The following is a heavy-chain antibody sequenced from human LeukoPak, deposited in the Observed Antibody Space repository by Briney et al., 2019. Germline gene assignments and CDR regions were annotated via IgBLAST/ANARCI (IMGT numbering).Heavy chain of an antibody. CDR2: IIPIFGTA. Sequence: VASVKVSCKASGYTFTTYYMHWVRQAPGQGLEWMRGIIPIFGTANYAQKFQGRVTITADESTSTAYMELSSLRSEDTAVYYCARGETTVTIFDYWGQGTPVTVSS. CDR1: GYTFTTYY. V-gene: IGHV1-69*13. J-gene: IGHJ4*02. CDR3: ARGETTVTIFDY. D-gene: IGHD4-17*01.